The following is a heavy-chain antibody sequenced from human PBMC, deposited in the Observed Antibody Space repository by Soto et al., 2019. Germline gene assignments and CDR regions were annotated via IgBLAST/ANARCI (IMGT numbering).Heavy chain of an antibody. CDR1: GDSVSSNSAA. CDR3: ASGHGRDTPYHHGMDV. Sequence: SQTLSLTCGISGDSVSSNSAAWNWIMQSPSRGLEWLGSTYYRSKWYNDYALSVKSRITINPDTSKNQFSLQLNSVTPEDTAVYYCASGHGRDTPYHHGMDVWGQGTTVTGSS. V-gene: IGHV6-1*01. D-gene: IGHD2-2*02. J-gene: IGHJ6*02. CDR2: TYYRSKWYN.